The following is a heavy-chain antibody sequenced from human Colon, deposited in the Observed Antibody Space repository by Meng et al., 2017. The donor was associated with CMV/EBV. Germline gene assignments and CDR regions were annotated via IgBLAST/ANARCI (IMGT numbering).Heavy chain of an antibody. D-gene: IGHD3-10*01. CDR2: IYWDDDK. Sequence: SGSSLSTSGVGVGWIRQPPGKALEWLALIYWDDDKRYSPSLKSRLTITKDTSKNQVVLTMTNMDPVDTATYYCAHSYTAMVRGGFDYWGQGTLVTVSS. CDR1: GSSLSTSGVG. CDR3: AHSYTAMVRGGFDY. J-gene: IGHJ4*02. V-gene: IGHV2-5*02.